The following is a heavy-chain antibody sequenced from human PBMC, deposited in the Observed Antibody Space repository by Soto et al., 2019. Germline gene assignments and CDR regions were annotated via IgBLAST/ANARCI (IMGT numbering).Heavy chain of an antibody. CDR3: ARDGPIVGAH. V-gene: IGHV1-69*01. Sequence: SVNVSCKASGDTFNTFAISWVRQAPGQGLEWMGGIIPIFGTPDYAQHLPGRVTISADESTNTAYLELRSLRSDDTAVYYCARDGPIVGAHWGQGTLGTVS. D-gene: IGHD1-26*01. CDR1: GDTFNTFA. J-gene: IGHJ4*02. CDR2: IIPIFGTP.